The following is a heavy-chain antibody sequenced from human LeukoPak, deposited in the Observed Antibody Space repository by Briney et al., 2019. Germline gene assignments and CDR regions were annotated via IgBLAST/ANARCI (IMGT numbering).Heavy chain of an antibody. V-gene: IGHV3-74*03. D-gene: IGHD6-13*01. CDR3: ARRSAAGGFYDY. CDR2: MNSDGSST. Sequence: GGSLRLSCAASGFTFSSYWMHWVRQAPGKGLVWVSRMNSDGSSTLYADSAKGRFTISRDNAKNTLYLQMNSLRAEDTAVYYCARRSAAGGFYDYWGQGTLVTVSS. J-gene: IGHJ4*02. CDR1: GFTFSSYW.